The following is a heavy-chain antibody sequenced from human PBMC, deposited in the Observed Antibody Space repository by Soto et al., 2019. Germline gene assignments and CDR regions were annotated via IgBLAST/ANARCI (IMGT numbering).Heavy chain of an antibody. D-gene: IGHD3-3*01. V-gene: IGHV4-59*01. J-gene: IGHJ3*02. CDR2: ISDSGVT. CDR3: ARGAGDFSGPDSFDI. Sequence: QVQLQESGPRLVKSSETLSLVCSVSGDSIIRSFWGWIRQSPGKGLQYIGYISDSGVTDYDPSLKWRVIISVDTTKNQSSHKLSSVTAADTAVYYWARGAGDFSGPDSFDIWGQCTMVTVSS. CDR1: GDSIIRSF.